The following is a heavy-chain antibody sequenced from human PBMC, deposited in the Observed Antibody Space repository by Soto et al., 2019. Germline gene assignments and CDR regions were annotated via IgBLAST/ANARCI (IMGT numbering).Heavy chain of an antibody. V-gene: IGHV4-34*01. CDR3: ASKSDFWSGFPEWFFDL. CDR2: INNSGST. CDR1: GGTFSGYY. D-gene: IGHD3-3*01. J-gene: IGHJ2*01. Sequence: QVQLHQWGEGLLKPSETLSLPCGVYGGTFSGYYWSWIRQPPGKGLEWIGEINNSGSTNYNPSLKRRVTISVDTSKSQFSLKLISVTAADTAVYYCASKSDFWSGFPEWFFDLWGRGTLVTVSS.